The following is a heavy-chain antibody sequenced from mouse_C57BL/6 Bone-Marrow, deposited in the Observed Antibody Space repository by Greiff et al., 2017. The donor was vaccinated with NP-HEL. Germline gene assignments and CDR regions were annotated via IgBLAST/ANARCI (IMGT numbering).Heavy chain of an antibody. CDR2: IHPKSGST. CDR3: ACLTAYYCDY. D-gene: IGHD2-13*01. V-gene: IGHV1-64*01. Sequence: QVQLQQPGTELVKPGASVKLSCKASGYTFTSYWMHWVKQRPGQGLEWIGMIHPKSGSTNYNEKFKSKATLTVDKSSSTAYMQLSSLTSEDSAVYYCACLTAYYCDYWGQGTTLTVSS. J-gene: IGHJ2*01. CDR1: GYTFTSYW.